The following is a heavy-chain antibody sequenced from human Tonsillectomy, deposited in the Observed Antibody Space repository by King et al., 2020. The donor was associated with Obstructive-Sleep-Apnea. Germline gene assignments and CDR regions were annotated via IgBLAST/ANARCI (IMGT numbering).Heavy chain of an antibody. D-gene: IGHD3-10*01. CDR2: IRYDGSNK. CDR1: GFTFSSYG. Sequence: QVQLVESGGGVVQPGRSLRLSCAASGFTFSSYGMHWVRQAPGKGLEWVAFIRYDGSNKLYADSVRGRFTISRDDSKITLYLQMHSLRPEDTAVYYCAKDRSLAYYYYGMDVWGQGTTVTVSS. V-gene: IGHV3-30*02. CDR3: AKDRSLAYYYYGMDV. J-gene: IGHJ6*02.